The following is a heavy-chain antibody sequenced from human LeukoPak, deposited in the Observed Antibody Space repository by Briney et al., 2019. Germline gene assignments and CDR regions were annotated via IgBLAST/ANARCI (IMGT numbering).Heavy chain of an antibody. J-gene: IGHJ4*02. CDR2: INSDGSSR. Sequence: GGSLRLSCAASGFTFSSYWMHWVRQVPGKGLVWVSRINSDGSSRTYADSVKGRFTISRDNAKNSLYLQMNSLRAEDTAVYYCARDRSSGWTFDYWGQGTLVTVSS. CDR3: ARDRSSGWTFDY. CDR1: GFTFSSYW. D-gene: IGHD6-19*01. V-gene: IGHV3-74*03.